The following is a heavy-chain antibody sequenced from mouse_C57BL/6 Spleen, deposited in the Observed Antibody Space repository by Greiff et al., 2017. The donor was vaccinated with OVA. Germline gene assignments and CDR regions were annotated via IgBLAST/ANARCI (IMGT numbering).Heavy chain of an antibody. V-gene: IGHV1-18*01. CDR3: AREYDGSRVLYWYVDV. J-gene: IGHJ1*03. D-gene: IGHD1-1*01. CDR1: GYTFTDYN. CDR2: INPNNGGT. Sequence: VQLQQSGPELVKPGASVKIPCKASGYTFTDYNMDWVKQSHGKSLEWIGDINPNNGGTIYNQKFKGKATLTVDKSSSTAYMELRSLTSEDTAVYYCAREYDGSRVLYWYVDVWGTGTTGTVSS.